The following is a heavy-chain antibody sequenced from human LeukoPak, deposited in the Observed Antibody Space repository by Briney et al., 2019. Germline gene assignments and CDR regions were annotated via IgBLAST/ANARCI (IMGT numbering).Heavy chain of an antibody. CDR2: ISYDGSLK. J-gene: IGHJ4*02. V-gene: IGHV3-30*03. CDR1: GFTFSNYG. CDR3: ARVSLERQLWLPFDY. Sequence: GGSLRLPCAGSGFTFSNYGIHWARQAPGKGLEWVTAISYDGSLKYYADSVRGRFTISRDNSKNTLYLQMNSLRTDDTAVYYCARVSLERQLWLPFDYWGQGTLVTVSS. D-gene: IGHD5-18*01.